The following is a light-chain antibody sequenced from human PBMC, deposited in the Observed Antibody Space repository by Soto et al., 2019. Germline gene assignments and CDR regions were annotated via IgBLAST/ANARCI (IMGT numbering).Light chain of an antibody. Sequence: EIAMTQSPATLSVSPGERATLSCRASQSIWSSLAWYQQRPGQAPRLLIYHASTRAPGIPARFSGSGSGTEFTLTISSLQSEDFAVYYCQQSNNWPFTFGPGTKVEI. CDR2: HAS. J-gene: IGKJ3*01. CDR3: QQSNNWPFT. V-gene: IGKV3-15*01. CDR1: QSIWSS.